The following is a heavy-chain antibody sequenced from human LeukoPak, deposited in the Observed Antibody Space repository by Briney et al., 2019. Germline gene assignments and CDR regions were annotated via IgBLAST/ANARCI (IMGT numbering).Heavy chain of an antibody. J-gene: IGHJ4*02. Sequence: ASVKVSCKASGYTFTGYYMHWVRQAPGQGLEWMGWINPNSGGTNYAQKFQGRVTMTRDTSISTVYMELSRLRSDDTAVYYCARDNCSGGSCYSCLDYWGQGTLVTVSS. CDR3: ARDNCSGGSCYSCLDY. CDR1: GYTFTGYY. D-gene: IGHD2-15*01. CDR2: INPNSGGT. V-gene: IGHV1-2*02.